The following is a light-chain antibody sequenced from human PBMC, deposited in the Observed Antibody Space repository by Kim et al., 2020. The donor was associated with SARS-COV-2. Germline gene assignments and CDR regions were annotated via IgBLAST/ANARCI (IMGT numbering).Light chain of an antibody. Sequence: PGKPARSTCGGTGIGSKSVRWYQQKPGQAPVLVISYDSVRPSGIPERFSGSNSGNTATVTISRVEAGDEANYYCQVWDSSDDHRVVFGGGTQLTVL. J-gene: IGLJ2*01. V-gene: IGLV3-21*04. CDR2: YDS. CDR1: GIGSKS. CDR3: QVWDSSDDHRVV.